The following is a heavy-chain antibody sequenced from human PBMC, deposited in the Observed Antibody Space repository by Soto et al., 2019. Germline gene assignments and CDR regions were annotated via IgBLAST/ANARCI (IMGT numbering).Heavy chain of an antibody. D-gene: IGHD5-12*01. CDR1: GGSISSSSYY. J-gene: IGHJ4*02. CDR2: IYYSGST. Sequence: SETLSLTCTVSGGSISSSSYYWGWIRQPPGKGLEWIGSIYYSGSTYYNPSLKSRVTISVDTSKNQFSLKLSSVTAADTAVYYCARRGYSGYEPPFDYWGQGTLVTVSS. CDR3: ARRGYSGYEPPFDY. V-gene: IGHV4-39*01.